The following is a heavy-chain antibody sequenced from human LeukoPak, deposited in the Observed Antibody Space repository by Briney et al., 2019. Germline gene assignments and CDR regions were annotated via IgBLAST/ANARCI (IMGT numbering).Heavy chain of an antibody. V-gene: IGHV3-49*04. CDR2: IRRKGYGGTT. Sequence: TGGSLRLSCTASGFTFGDYSLSWVRQAPEKGLEWVGFIRRKGYGGTTEYAPSVKGRFIISRDDSNSTAYLQMNSLKTEDTAVYYCTRDHDFWSGPFDVWGKGTTVTVSS. CDR3: TRDHDFWSGPFDV. CDR1: GFTFGDYS. D-gene: IGHD3-3*01. J-gene: IGHJ6*04.